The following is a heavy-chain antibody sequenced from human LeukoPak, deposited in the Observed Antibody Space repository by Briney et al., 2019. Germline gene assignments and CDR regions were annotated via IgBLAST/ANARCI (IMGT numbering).Heavy chain of an antibody. CDR3: AKDEGSVVVTANFDY. J-gene: IGHJ4*02. CDR1: GFTFSSYG. Sequence: PGGSLRLSCAASGFTFSSYGMHWVRQAPGKGLEWVAFIRYDGSNKYYADSVKGRFTISRDNSKNTLYLQMNSLRAEDTAVYYCAKDEGSVVVTANFDYWGQGTLVTVSS. CDR2: IRYDGSNK. D-gene: IGHD2-21*02. V-gene: IGHV3-30*02.